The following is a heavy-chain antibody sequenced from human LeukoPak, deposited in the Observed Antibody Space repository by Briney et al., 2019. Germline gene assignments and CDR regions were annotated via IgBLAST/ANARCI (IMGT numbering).Heavy chain of an antibody. CDR1: GFTFSSYA. J-gene: IGHJ6*02. CDR2: ISGSGGST. CDR3: AKDRAPRRLGYCSSTSCYVGHYGMDV. Sequence: GGSLRLSCAASGFTFSSYAMSWVRQAPGKGLEWVSAISGSGGSTYYADSVKGRFTISRDNSKNTLYLQMNSLRAEDTAVYCCAKDRAPRRLGYCSSTSCYVGHYGMDVWGQGTTVTVSS. V-gene: IGHV3-23*01. D-gene: IGHD2-2*01.